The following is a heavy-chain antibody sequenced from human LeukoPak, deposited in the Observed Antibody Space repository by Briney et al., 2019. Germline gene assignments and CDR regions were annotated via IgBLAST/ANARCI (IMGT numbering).Heavy chain of an antibody. CDR2: ISGSGGST. CDR1: GFTLSSYA. D-gene: IGHD3-3*01. Sequence: GGSLRLSCAASGFTLSSYAMSWVRQAPGKGLEWVSAISGSGGSTYYADSVKGRFTISRDNSKNTLYLQMNSLRAEDTAVYYCAKDLRFLEWFFDYWGQGTLVTVSS. CDR3: AKDLRFLEWFFDY. V-gene: IGHV3-23*01. J-gene: IGHJ4*02.